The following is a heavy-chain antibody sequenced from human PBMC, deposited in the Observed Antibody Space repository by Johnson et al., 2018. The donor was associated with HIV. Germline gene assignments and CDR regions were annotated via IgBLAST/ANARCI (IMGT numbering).Heavy chain of an antibody. Sequence: VQLVESGGGLVQPGGSLRLSCTASGFTFSTYWMSWVRQAPGKGLEWVANIKQDGSEKYYVDSVKGRFTISRDNAKNSLYLQMNSLRAEDTAVYYCASDPVPAAIRSFDIWGQGTMVTVSS. CDR1: GFTFSTYW. CDR2: IKQDGSEK. D-gene: IGHD2-2*01. J-gene: IGHJ3*02. CDR3: ASDPVPAAIRSFDI. V-gene: IGHV3-7*04.